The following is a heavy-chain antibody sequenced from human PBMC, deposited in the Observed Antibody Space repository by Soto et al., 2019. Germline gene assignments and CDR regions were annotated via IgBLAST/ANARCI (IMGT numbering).Heavy chain of an antibody. V-gene: IGHV4-34*01. J-gene: IGHJ5*02. Sequence: QVQLQQWGAGLLKPSETLSLTCAVYGGSFSGYYWSWIRQPPGKGLECIGEVNHSGSTNYNPSLKSRVTIAVDTSKNQFSLKLSSVTAADTAVYYCARGRKYCSSTSCYFRMINWFDPWGQGTLVTVSS. CDR1: GGSFSGYY. CDR2: VNHSGST. D-gene: IGHD2-2*01. CDR3: ARGRKYCSSTSCYFRMINWFDP.